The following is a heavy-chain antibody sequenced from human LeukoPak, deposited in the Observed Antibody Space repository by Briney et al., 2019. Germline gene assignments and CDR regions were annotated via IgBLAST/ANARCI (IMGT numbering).Heavy chain of an antibody. V-gene: IGHV1-8*01. D-gene: IGHD1-1*01. J-gene: IGHJ5*02. CDR2: MNPNSGNT. Sequence: ASVKVSCKASGYTFTSYYINWVRQATGQGPEWMGWMNPNSGNTDYAQRFQGRVAMTRNTSISTAYMELSSLRSEDTAVYYCARAANWHDDDWFDPWGQGTLVTVSS. CDR1: GYTFTSYY. CDR3: ARAANWHDDDWFDP.